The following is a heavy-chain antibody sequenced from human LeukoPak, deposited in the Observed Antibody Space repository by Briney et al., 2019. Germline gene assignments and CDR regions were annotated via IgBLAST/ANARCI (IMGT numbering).Heavy chain of an antibody. CDR1: GGSISSSSYS. CDR3: ARAIFPYSSSWYPGRYFDY. CDR2: IYYSGST. V-gene: IGHV4-39*01. D-gene: IGHD6-13*01. Sequence: SETLSLTCTVSGGSISSSSYSWGWIRQPPGKGLEWIGSIYYSGSTYYNPSLKSRVTISVGTSKNQFSLKLSSVTAADTAVYYCARAIFPYSSSWYPGRYFDYWGQRTLVTVSS. J-gene: IGHJ4*02.